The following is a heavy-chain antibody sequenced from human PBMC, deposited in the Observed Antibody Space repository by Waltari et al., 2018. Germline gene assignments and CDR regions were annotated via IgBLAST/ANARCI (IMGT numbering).Heavy chain of an antibody. D-gene: IGHD6-13*01. V-gene: IGHV4-38-2*02. J-gene: IGHJ4*02. CDR2: IYHSGST. Sequence: QVQLQESGPGLVKPSETLSLTCAVSGYSISSGYYWGWIRQPPGKGLEWIGSIYHSGSTYYTPSLKSRVTISVDTSKNQFSLKLSSVTAADTAVYYCARDLWYSSSWYYFDYWGQGTLVTVSS. CDR3: ARDLWYSSSWYYFDY. CDR1: GYSISSGYY.